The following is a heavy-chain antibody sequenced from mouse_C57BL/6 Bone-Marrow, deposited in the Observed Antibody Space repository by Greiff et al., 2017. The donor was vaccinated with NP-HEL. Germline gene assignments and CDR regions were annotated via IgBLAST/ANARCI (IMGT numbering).Heavy chain of an antibody. Sequence: QVHVKQSGAELVRPGASVKLSCKASGYTFTDYYINWVKQRPGQGLEWIARIYPGSGNTSYNEKFKGKATLTGEKPSSTVYMQLSSLTAEDSAVYYCAREGRGYYFDYWGQGTTLTVSS. CDR2: IYPGSGNT. J-gene: IGHJ2*01. CDR1: GYTFTDYY. V-gene: IGHV1-76*01. CDR3: AREGRGYYFDY.